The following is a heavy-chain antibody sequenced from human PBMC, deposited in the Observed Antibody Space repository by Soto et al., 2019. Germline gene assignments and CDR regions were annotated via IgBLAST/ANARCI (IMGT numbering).Heavy chain of an antibody. J-gene: IGHJ5*02. V-gene: IGHV1-2*02. CDR2: INPNSGGT. Sequence: QVQLVQSGAEVKKPGASVKVSCQASGYTFTGYYMHWVRQAPGQGLEWMGWINPNSGGTNYAQKFQGRVTMTRDTYISTAYMELSRLRSDDTAVYYCARDRIAARSWFDPWGQGTLVTVSS. CDR3: ARDRIAARSWFDP. CDR1: GYTFTGYY. D-gene: IGHD6-6*01.